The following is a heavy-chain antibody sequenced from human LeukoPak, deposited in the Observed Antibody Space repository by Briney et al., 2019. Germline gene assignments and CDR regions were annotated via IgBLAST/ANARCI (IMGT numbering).Heavy chain of an antibody. CDR3: ASGGCSSTSCYNWGFDP. D-gene: IGHD2-2*01. CDR2: ISYDGSNK. V-gene: IGHV3-30-3*01. Sequence: GGSLRLSCAASGFTLSSYAMHWVRQAPGKGLEWVAVISYDGSNKYYADSVKGRFTISRDNSKSTLYLQMNSLRAEDTAVYYCASGGCSSTSCYNWGFDPWGQGTLVTVSS. CDR1: GFTLSSYA. J-gene: IGHJ5*02.